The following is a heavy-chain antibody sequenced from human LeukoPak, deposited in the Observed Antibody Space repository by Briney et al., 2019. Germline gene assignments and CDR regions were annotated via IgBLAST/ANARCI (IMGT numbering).Heavy chain of an antibody. D-gene: IGHD3-10*01. Sequence: SETLSLTCTVSGGSISSGGYYWSWIRQPPGKGLEWIGYIYHSGSTYYNPSLKSRVTISVDRSKNQFSLKLSSVTAADTAVYYCAGRVRWDYYGSGSYYNIWGQGTLVTVSS. V-gene: IGHV4-30-2*01. CDR2: IYHSGST. CDR3: AGRVRWDYYGSGSYYNI. CDR1: GGSISSGGYY. J-gene: IGHJ4*02.